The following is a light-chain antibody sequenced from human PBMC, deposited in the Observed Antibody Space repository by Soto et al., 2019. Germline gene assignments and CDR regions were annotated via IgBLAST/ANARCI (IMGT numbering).Light chain of an antibody. CDR2: DAS. V-gene: IGKV3-11*01. CDR3: QQRSNWPLLT. CDR1: QSVSSY. J-gene: IGKJ4*01. Sequence: EIVLTQSPATLSLSPGERATLSCRASQSVSSYLAWYQQKPGQAPRLLIYDASNRATGIPARFSGSGSGADLTLTISSLEHEDVAVYYCQQRSNWPLLTFGGGTKVEIK.